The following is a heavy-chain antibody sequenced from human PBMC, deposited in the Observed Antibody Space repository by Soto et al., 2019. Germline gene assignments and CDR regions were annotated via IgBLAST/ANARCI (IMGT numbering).Heavy chain of an antibody. CDR1: GFTFSSYG. V-gene: IGHV3-30*18. D-gene: IGHD1-26*01. Sequence: QVQLVESGGGVVQPGRSLRLSCVASGFTFSSYGMHWVRQAPGKGLEWVAVISYDGSNKYYADSVKGRFTISRDNSKNTLYLQMNSLRAEDTAVYYCAKDRASGSYYPFDYWGQGTLVTVSS. J-gene: IGHJ4*02. CDR3: AKDRASGSYYPFDY. CDR2: ISYDGSNK.